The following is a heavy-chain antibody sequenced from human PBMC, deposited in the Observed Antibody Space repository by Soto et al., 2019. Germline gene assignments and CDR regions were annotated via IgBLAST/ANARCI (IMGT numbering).Heavy chain of an antibody. CDR2: IYYSGST. CDR3: ARGAGVLVPAARYDYYGMDV. J-gene: IGHJ6*02. V-gene: IGHV4-31*03. Sequence: PSETLSLTCTVSGGSISSGGYYWSWIRQHPGKGLEWIGYIYYSGSTYYNPSLKSRVTISVDTSKNQFSLKLSSVTAADTAVYYCARGAGVLVPAARYDYYGMDVWGQGTTVTVSS. CDR1: GGSISSGGYY. D-gene: IGHD2-2*01.